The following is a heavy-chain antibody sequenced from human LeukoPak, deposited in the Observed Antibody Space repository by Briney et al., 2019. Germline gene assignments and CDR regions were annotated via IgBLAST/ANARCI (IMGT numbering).Heavy chain of an antibody. CDR2: IYTSGST. CDR3: ARGDWILGSGWYSEYFQH. CDR1: GVSISSGSYY. J-gene: IGHJ1*01. D-gene: IGHD6-19*01. V-gene: IGHV4-61*02. Sequence: PSETLSLTCTVSGVSISSGSYYWSWIRQPAGKGLEWIGRIYTSGSTNYNPSLKSRVTISVDTSKNQFSLKLSSVTAADTAVYYCARGDWILGSGWYSEYFQHWGQGTLVTVSS.